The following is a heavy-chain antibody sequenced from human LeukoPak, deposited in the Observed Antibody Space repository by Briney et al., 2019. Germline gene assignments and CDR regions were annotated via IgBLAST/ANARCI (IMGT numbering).Heavy chain of an antibody. CDR2: IYHSGST. V-gene: IGHV4-38-2*02. J-gene: IGHJ4*02. CDR3: ARLRVTGTTVDY. D-gene: IGHD1-20*01. Sequence: NPSETLSLTCSVSGYAISSGYFWGWIRQPPGQGLEWIGTIYHSGSTYYNPSLKSRVTISEDTSKNQFSLKLSSVTAADTAVYYCARLRVTGTTVDYWGQGTLVTVSS. CDR1: GYAISSGYF.